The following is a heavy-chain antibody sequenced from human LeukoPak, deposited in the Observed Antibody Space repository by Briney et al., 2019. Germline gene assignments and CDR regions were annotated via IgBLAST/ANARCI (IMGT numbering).Heavy chain of an antibody. V-gene: IGHV1-2*02. CDR2: INPNSGGT. J-gene: IGHJ4*02. CDR1: GYTFTGYY. D-gene: IGHD1-26*01. Sequence: ASVKVSCKASGYTFTGYYMHWVRQAPGQGLDWMGWINPNSGGTNYAQKFQGRVTMTRDTSISTAYMELSRLRSDDTAVYYCARGPRTRGIVGAIDYWGQGTLVTVPS. CDR3: ARGPRTRGIVGAIDY.